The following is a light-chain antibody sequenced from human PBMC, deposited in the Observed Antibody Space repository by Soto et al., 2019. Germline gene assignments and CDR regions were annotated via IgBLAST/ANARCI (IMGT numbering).Light chain of an antibody. CDR3: SSFTTSSTLV. J-gene: IGLJ1*01. V-gene: IGLV2-14*01. Sequence: QSALTQPASVSGSPGQPITISCTGTSSDVGSFDSVAWYQHNPGKAPKLMIYDVSNRPSGVSSRFSGSKSGNTASLSISGLQTEAEANYSCSSFTTSSTLVFGTGTKLTVL. CDR2: DVS. CDR1: SSDVGSFDS.